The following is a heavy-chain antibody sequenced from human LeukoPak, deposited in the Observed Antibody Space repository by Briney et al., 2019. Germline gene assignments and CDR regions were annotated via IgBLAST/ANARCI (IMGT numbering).Heavy chain of an antibody. V-gene: IGHV3-30-3*01. CDR3: ARSGAVAGSTDV. Sequence: GGSLRLSCAASGFTFSSYAMSWVRQAPGKGLEWVAVISYDGSNKYYADSVKGRFTISRDNSKNTLYLQMNSLRAEDTAVYYCARSGAVAGSTDVWGKGTTVTVSS. CDR1: GFTFSSYA. J-gene: IGHJ6*04. CDR2: ISYDGSNK. D-gene: IGHD6-19*01.